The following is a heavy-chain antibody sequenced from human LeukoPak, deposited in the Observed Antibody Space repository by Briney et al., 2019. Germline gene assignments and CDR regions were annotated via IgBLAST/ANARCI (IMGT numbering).Heavy chain of an antibody. V-gene: IGHV3-30*03. J-gene: IGHJ4*02. CDR2: ISYDGSDK. Sequence: GGSLRLSCAASGFAFRNYGMQWVRQTPGKGLEWVTLISYDGSDKYYADSVKGRFSISRDNSKNTLYLQMNSLRAEDTAVYYCASLRSGSGTFYNDYWGQGTLVTVSS. CDR3: ASLRSGSGTFYNDY. D-gene: IGHD3-10*01. CDR1: GFAFRNYG.